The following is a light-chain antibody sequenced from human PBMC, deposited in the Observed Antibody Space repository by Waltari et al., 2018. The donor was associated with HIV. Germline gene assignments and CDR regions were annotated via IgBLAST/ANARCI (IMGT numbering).Light chain of an antibody. Sequence: QSALTQPPSASGSPGQSVTISCTGCSSDVGRYDYVCWYPHHPVTAHKLLIFEVNQRPPGVPARFSGSKSGNTASLTVSGLQAEDEAEYSCSSYARIHPVIFGGGTTLTVL. CDR2: EVN. J-gene: IGLJ2*01. V-gene: IGLV2-8*01. CDR3: SSYARIHPVI. CDR1: SSDVGRYDY.